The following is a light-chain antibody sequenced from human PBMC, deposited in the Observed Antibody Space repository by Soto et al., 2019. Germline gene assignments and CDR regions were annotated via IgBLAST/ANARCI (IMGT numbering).Light chain of an antibody. CDR2: SDD. J-gene: IGLJ3*02. Sequence: QSALTQPPSLSGTPGQRVTISCSGSNSNIGRYSVNWYQHFPGTAPKILIYSDDERPSGVPGRVSGSRSGTSASLAISGLQSEDEAEYCCAAWDENLNGPLFGGGTKLTV. V-gene: IGLV1-44*01. CDR3: AAWDENLNGPL. CDR1: NSNIGRYS.